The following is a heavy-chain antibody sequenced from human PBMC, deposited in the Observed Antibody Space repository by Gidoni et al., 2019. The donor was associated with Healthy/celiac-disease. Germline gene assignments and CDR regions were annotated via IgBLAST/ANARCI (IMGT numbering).Heavy chain of an antibody. CDR2: IYYSGST. CDR1: GGSISSSSYY. D-gene: IGHD3-22*01. CDR3: ARHPIGYYDSSGYSD. J-gene: IGHJ4*02. V-gene: IGHV4-39*01. Sequence: QLQLQDSGPGLVTPSETLSLTCTVSGGSISSSSYYWGWIRPPPGKGLEWIGSIYYSGSTYYNPSLKSRVTISVDTSKNQFSLKLSSVTAADTAVYYCARHPIGYYDSSGYSDWGQGTLVTVSS.